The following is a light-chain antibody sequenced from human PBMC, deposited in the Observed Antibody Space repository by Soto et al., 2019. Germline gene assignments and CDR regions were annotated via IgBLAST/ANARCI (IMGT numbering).Light chain of an antibody. CDR1: QPISTY. Sequence: DIQMTQSPSSLSASVGDRVTITCRASQPISTYLNWYQQKPGKAPKLLIYAASTLQSGVPSRFSGSGSGTDFTLTINSLQPEDFATYYCQQSHGIPYTFGQGTKLEIK. V-gene: IGKV1-39*01. CDR3: QQSHGIPYT. CDR2: AAS. J-gene: IGKJ2*01.